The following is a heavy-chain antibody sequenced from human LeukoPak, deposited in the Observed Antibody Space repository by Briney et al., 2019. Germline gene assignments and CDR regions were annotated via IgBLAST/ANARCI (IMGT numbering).Heavy chain of an antibody. CDR2: INPNSGGT. J-gene: IGHJ5*02. CDR3: ARDDWFDP. CDR1: GYTVTGYY. V-gene: IGHV1-2*02. Sequence: ASVKVSCQASGYTVTGYYMHWVRQPPAQGLEWMGWINPNSGGTNYAQKFQGRVTMTRDTSISTAYMALSRLRSDDTAVYYCARDDWFDPWGQGALVTVSS.